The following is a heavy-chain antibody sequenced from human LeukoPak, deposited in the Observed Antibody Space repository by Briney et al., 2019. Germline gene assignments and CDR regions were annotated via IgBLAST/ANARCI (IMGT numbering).Heavy chain of an antibody. Sequence: KPSETLSLTCTVSGGSISSSSYYWGWIRQPQGKGLEWIVSIYYSGSTYYNPSLKSRVTISVDTSKNQFSLKLSSVPAADTAVYYCARHGFGELLHPDYWGQGTLVTVSS. CDR2: IYYSGST. CDR1: GGSISSSSYY. V-gene: IGHV4-39*01. J-gene: IGHJ4*02. CDR3: ARHGFGELLHPDY. D-gene: IGHD3-10*01.